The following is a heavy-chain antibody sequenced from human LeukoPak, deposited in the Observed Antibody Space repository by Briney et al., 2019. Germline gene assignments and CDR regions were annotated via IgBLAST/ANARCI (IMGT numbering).Heavy chain of an antibody. CDR2: INTDGSST. Sequence: PGGSLRLSCAASGFTFSSYGMHWVRQGPGKGLVWVSRINTDGSSTSNADSVKGRFTISSDNAKNTLYLQMNSLRAEDTAVYYCARDYLCAFDIWGQGTMVTVSS. V-gene: IGHV3-74*01. CDR1: GFTFSSYG. CDR3: ARDYLCAFDI. J-gene: IGHJ3*02. D-gene: IGHD5-12*01.